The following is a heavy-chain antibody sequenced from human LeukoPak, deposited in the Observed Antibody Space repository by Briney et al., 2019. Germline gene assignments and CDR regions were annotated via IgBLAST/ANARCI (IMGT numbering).Heavy chain of an antibody. D-gene: IGHD5-18*01. CDR3: TRDRYSYGRIVLYYFDY. CDR1: RFTFGEYA. Sequence: GGSLRLSCTASRFTFGEYAMSWVRHAPGKGLEWVGFIRSKAYGGTTEYAASVKGRFTISRDDSKSIAYLQMNSLKTEDTAVYYCTRDRYSYGRIVLYYFDYWGQGTLVTAPS. J-gene: IGHJ4*02. V-gene: IGHV3-49*04. CDR2: IRSKAYGGTT.